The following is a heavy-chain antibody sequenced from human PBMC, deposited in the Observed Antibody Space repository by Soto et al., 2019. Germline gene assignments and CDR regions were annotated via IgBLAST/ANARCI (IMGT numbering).Heavy chain of an antibody. CDR3: AKLVVPAATGPDMDV. CDR2: ISGSGGST. V-gene: IGHV3-23*01. CDR1: GFTFSSYA. J-gene: IGHJ6*03. Sequence: EVQLLESGGGLVQPGGSLRLSCAASGFTFSSYAMSWVRQAPGKGLEWVSAISGSGGSTYYAVSMKGRITISRDNSKNTLYVQMNSLRAEDTAVYYCAKLVVPAATGPDMDVWGKGTTVTVSS. D-gene: IGHD2-2*01.